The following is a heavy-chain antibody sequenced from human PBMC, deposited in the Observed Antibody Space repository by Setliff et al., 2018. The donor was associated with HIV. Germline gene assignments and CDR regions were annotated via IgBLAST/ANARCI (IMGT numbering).Heavy chain of an antibody. CDR3: ARASYYGSGKLQYYFDY. D-gene: IGHD3-10*01. J-gene: IGHJ4*02. CDR2: IDHSGST. CDR1: DGSFSGYY. V-gene: IGHV4-34*01. Sequence: SETLSLTCAVYDGSFSGYYWSWIRQPPGKGLEWIGEIDHSGSTNYNPSLRSRVIMSMDTSKNQFSLKLSSVTAADTAVYYCARASYYGSGKLQYYFDYWGQGTLVTVSS.